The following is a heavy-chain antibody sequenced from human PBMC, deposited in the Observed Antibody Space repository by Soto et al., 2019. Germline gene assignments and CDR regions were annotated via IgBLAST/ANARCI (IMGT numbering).Heavy chain of an antibody. J-gene: IGHJ4*02. CDR2: IYYSGST. CDR1: GGSSISGGYY. D-gene: IGHD3-22*01. CDR3: ARGIALKVVVERDAPDKNYLDS. Sequence: TLSLTCTVSGGSSISGGYYWSWIRQHPGKGLEWIGYIYYSGSTYYNPSLKSRVTISVDTSKNQFSLKLSSVTAADTAVYYCARGIALKVVVERDAPDKNYLDSFGQGTLVTVSS. V-gene: IGHV4-31*03.